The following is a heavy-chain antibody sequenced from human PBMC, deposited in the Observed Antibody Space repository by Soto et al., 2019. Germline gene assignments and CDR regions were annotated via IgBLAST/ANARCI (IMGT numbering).Heavy chain of an antibody. CDR2: ISVSGDST. CDR3: AKDLYYYDTSGYHDY. Sequence: GGSLRLSCAASGFTFNNYAMNWVRQAPGLGLEWVSAISVSGDSTYYADSVKGRFTISRDSSKSTLYLQMSSLRAEDTAVYYCAKDLYYYDTSGYHDYWGQGTLVTVSS. V-gene: IGHV3-23*01. J-gene: IGHJ4*02. CDR1: GFTFNNYA. D-gene: IGHD3-22*01.